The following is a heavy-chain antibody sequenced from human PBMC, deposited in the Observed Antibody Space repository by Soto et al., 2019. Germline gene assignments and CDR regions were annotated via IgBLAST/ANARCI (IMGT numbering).Heavy chain of an antibody. CDR2: ISYDGSNK. J-gene: IGHJ6*02. CDR1: GFTFSSYG. CDR3: AKVEAIVAAGYYYYGMDV. V-gene: IGHV3-30*18. Sequence: QVQLVESGGGVVQPGRSLRLSCAASGFTFSSYGMHWVRQAPGKGLEWVAVISYDGSNKYYADSVKGRFTISRDNSKNTLYLQMNSLRAEDTAVYYCAKVEAIVAAGYYYYGMDVWGQGTTVTVSS. D-gene: IGHD6-13*01.